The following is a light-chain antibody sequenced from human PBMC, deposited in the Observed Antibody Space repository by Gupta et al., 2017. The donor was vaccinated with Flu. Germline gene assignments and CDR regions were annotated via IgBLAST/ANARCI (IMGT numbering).Light chain of an antibody. CDR2: AAS. V-gene: IGKV1-27*01. CDR1: QGISIF. J-gene: IGKJ1*01. Sequence: IHMTQSPSSPSASVGDRVTITCRASQGISIFLPWYQQKPGKVPKLLIYAASTLQAGVPSRFSGSGSGTDFTLTISSLQPEDVATYYCQKYNTARWTFGQGTKVEIK. CDR3: QKYNTARWT.